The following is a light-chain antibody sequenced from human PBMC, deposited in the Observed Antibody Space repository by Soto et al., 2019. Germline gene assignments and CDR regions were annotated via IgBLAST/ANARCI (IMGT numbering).Light chain of an antibody. CDR3: AAWDDSLNGVL. CDR2: TNN. CDR1: SSNIGSNT. Sequence: QLVLTQPPSASGTPGQRVTISCSGSSSNIGSNTVNWYQRLPGTAPKLLIYTNNQRPSGVPDRFSGSKSGTSASLAISGLQSEDEADYYCAAWDDSLNGVLFGGGTKLTVL. V-gene: IGLV1-44*01. J-gene: IGLJ2*01.